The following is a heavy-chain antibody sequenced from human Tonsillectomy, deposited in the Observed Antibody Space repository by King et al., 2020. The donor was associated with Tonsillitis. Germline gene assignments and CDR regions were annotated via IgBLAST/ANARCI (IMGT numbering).Heavy chain of an antibody. CDR2: ISSSSSTI. CDR1: GFTFSSYS. CDR3: ARDDSSGWYRILDY. Sequence: VQLVESGGGLVQPGGSLRLSCAASGFTFSSYSMNWVRQAPGKGLEWGSYISSSSSTIYYADSVKGRFTISRDNAKNSLYLQMNSLRDEDTAVYYCARDDSSGWYRILDYWGQGTLVTVSS. V-gene: IGHV3-48*02. D-gene: IGHD6-19*01. J-gene: IGHJ4*02.